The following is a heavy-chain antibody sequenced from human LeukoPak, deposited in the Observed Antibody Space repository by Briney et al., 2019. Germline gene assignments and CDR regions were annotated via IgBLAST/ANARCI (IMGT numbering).Heavy chain of an antibody. CDR3: ARVPARLAATVNNGFDP. D-gene: IGHD6-13*01. CDR2: INSSSSYI. J-gene: IGHJ5*02. Sequence: PGGSLRLSCAASGFTFSSYSMNWVRQAPGKGLEWVSSINSSSSYIYYADSVKGRFTISRDNAKNSLYLQMNSLRAEDTAVYYCARVPARLAATVNNGFDPWGQGTLVTVSS. V-gene: IGHV3-21*01. CDR1: GFTFSSYS.